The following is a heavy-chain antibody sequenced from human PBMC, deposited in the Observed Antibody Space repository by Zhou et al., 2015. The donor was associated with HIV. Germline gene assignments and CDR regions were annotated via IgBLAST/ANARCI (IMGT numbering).Heavy chain of an antibody. Sequence: QVQLVQSGAEVKKPGASVKVSCKASGYTFTSYYMHWVRQAPGQGLEWMGIINPSGGSTSYAQKFQGRVTMTRDTSTSTVYMELSSLRSEDTAVYYCARDVDIVVVPAARGFDYVGPGNPGHRLL. D-gene: IGHD2-2*03. CDR3: ARDVDIVVVPAARGFDY. CDR2: INPSGGST. CDR1: GYTFTSYY. V-gene: IGHV1-46*01. J-gene: IGHJ4*02.